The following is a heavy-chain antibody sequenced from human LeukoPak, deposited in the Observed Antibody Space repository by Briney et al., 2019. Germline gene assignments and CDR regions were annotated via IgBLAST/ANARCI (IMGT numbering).Heavy chain of an antibody. CDR3: RGVAVAGTLLRDFDY. CDR2: IWYDGSNK. V-gene: IGHV3-33*01. D-gene: IGHD6-19*01. CDR1: GFTFSSYG. Sequence: PGGSLRLSCAASGFTFSSYGMHWVRQAPGKGLEWVAVIWYDGSNKCYADSVKGRFTISRDNSKNTLYLQMNSLRAEDTAVYYCRGVAVAGTLLRDFDYWGQGTLVTVSS. J-gene: IGHJ4*02.